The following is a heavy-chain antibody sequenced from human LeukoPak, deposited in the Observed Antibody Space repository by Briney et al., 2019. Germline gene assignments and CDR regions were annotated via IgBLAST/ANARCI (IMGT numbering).Heavy chain of an antibody. J-gene: IGHJ4*02. Sequence: SETLSLTCTVSGGSISSSSYYWGWIRQPPGKGLEWIGSIYYSGSTYYNPSLKSRVTISVDTSKNQFSLKLSSVTAADTAVYYCARFPVLLWFGEFDYWGQGTLVTVSS. V-gene: IGHV4-39*01. CDR1: GGSISSSSYY. D-gene: IGHD3-10*01. CDR3: ARFPVLLWFGEFDY. CDR2: IYYSGST.